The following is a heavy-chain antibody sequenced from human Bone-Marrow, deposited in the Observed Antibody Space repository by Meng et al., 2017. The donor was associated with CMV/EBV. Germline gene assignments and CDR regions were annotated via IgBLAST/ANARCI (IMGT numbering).Heavy chain of an antibody. J-gene: IGHJ6*02. CDR1: GFSFSTYE. D-gene: IGHD2-2*01. CDR2: ISSSGTTT. Sequence: GGSLRLSCAASGFSFSTYEMNWVRQAPGKGLEWVSYISSSGTTTYYADSVKGRFTISRDNAKHSLYVQMNRLRVEDTTVYDCARDVSSTWFPMDVWGHGNTVTVSS. CDR3: ARDVSSTWFPMDV. V-gene: IGHV3-48*03.